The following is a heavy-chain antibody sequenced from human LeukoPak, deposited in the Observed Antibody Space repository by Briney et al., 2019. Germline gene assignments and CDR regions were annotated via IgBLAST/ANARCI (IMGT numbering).Heavy chain of an antibody. CDR3: ARDLVAYCGGDCYLYWFDP. CDR1: GGSISLNY. D-gene: IGHD2-21*02. CDR2: IYYSGVT. V-gene: IGHV4-59*12. J-gene: IGHJ5*02. Sequence: SETLSLTCTVSGGSISLNYWSWIRQPPGKGLEYIGYIYYSGVTNYNPSLKSRVSMSVDTSKNQFSLRLSSVTAADTAVYYCARDLVAYCGGDCYLYWFDPWGQGTLVTVSS.